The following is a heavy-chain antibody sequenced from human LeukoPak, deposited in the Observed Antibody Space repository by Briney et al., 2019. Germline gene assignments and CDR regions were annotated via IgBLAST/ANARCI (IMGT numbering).Heavy chain of an antibody. D-gene: IGHD5-18*01. CDR3: ARIVGYSYGYYYYYYYMDV. V-gene: IGHV4-38-2*02. J-gene: IGHJ6*03. Sequence: PSETLSLTCTVSGYSISSGYFWGWIRQPPGKGLERIGSIYHSGSTSYNPSLKSRLTISVDTSKNQFSLKLSSVTAADTAVYYCARIVGYSYGYYYYYYYMDVWGKGTTVTVSS. CDR1: GYSISSGYF. CDR2: IYHSGST.